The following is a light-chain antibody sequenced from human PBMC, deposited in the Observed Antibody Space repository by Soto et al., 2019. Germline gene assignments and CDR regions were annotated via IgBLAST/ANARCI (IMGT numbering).Light chain of an antibody. Sequence: DIQLTQSPSFLSASVGDRVTITCRASQGISSYLAWYQQKPGTAPKLLIYAASTLQSGVPSRFSGSGSGTEVTLTISSLQPEDFATYYCQQLTTYPLTFGGGTKVEI. CDR3: QQLTTYPLT. CDR1: QGISSY. V-gene: IGKV1-9*01. CDR2: AAS. J-gene: IGKJ4*01.